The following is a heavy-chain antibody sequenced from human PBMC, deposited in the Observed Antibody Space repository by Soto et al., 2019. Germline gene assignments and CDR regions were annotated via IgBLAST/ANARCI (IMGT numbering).Heavy chain of an antibody. CDR1: GYTFTGYY. CDR2: INPNSGDT. D-gene: IGHD2-8*01. V-gene: IGHV1-2*04. J-gene: IGHJ4*02. Sequence: ASVKVSCKASGYTFTGYYLHWLRQAPGQGLEWMGWINPNSGDTNYAQKFQAWVTMTRDTSINTAYMDLSRLRSDDTAMYYCARAAGYCTNGLCWDYWGQGTLVTVSS. CDR3: ARAAGYCTNGLCWDY.